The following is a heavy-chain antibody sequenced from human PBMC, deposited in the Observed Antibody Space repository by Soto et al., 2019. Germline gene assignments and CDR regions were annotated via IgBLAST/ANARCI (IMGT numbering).Heavy chain of an antibody. J-gene: IGHJ6*03. CDR1: GYTFTSYD. D-gene: IGHD5-12*01. V-gene: IGHV1-8*01. Sequence: ASVKVSCKASGYTFTSYDINWARQATGQGLEWMGWMNPNSGNTGYAQKFQGRVTMTRNTSISTAYMELSSLRSEDTAVYYCARGRKWLRPYYYYYYMDVWAKGPRSPSP. CDR2: MNPNSGNT. CDR3: ARGRKWLRPYYYYYYMDV.